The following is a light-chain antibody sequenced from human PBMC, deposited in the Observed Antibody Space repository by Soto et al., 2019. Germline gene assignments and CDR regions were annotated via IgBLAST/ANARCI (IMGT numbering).Light chain of an antibody. CDR3: QQSGSSPWT. J-gene: IGKJ1*01. CDR1: QSVSSSY. Sequence: EIVLTQSPGTLSLSPGERATLSCRASQSVSSSYLAWYQQKPGQAPRLLIYGASSRATGIPDRFSGSGSGTDFTLTISILEPEDFAVYYCQQSGSSPWTFGQGTKVEIK. CDR2: GAS. V-gene: IGKV3-20*01.